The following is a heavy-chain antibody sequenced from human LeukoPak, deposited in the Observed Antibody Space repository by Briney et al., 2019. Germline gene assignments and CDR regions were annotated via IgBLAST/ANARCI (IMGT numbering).Heavy chain of an antibody. J-gene: IGHJ4*02. CDR1: GGSISSGSYY. D-gene: IGHD7-27*01. CDR3: ARDRTKLGSTYYFDY. Sequence: SQTLSLTCTVSGGSISSGSYYWSWIRQPAGKGLEWIGRIYTSGSTNYNPSLKSRVTISVDTSKNQFSLKLSSVTAADTAVYYCARDRTKLGSTYYFDYWGQGTLVTVSS. V-gene: IGHV4-61*02. CDR2: IYTSGST.